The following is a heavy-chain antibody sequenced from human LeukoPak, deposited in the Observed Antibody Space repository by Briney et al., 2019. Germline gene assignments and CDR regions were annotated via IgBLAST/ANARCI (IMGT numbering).Heavy chain of an antibody. CDR1: GYTFTGYY. D-gene: IGHD3-22*01. V-gene: IGHV1-2*02. J-gene: IGHJ4*02. Sequence: ASVKVSCKASGYTFTGYYIHWVRQAPGQGLEWMGWINPHSGGTNYVQNFQGRVTMTRDTSISTAYLELSRLRSDDTAVYYCARSRYYYDSSGYSFDYWGQGTLVTVSS. CDR2: INPHSGGT. CDR3: ARSRYYYDSSGYSFDY.